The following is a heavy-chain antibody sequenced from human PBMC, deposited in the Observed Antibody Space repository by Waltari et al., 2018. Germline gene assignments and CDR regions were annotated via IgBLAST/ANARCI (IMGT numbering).Heavy chain of an antibody. CDR3: ARLVAGTDYFDY. CDR2: INHSGST. Sequence: QVQLQQWGAGLLKPSETLSLTCAVYGGSFSGYSWRWIRQPPGQGLEWIGEINHSGSTNYNPSLKSRVTISVDTSKNQFSLKLSSVTAADTAVYYCARLVAGTDYFDYWGQGTLVTVSS. V-gene: IGHV4-34*01. D-gene: IGHD6-19*01. CDR1: GGSFSGYS. J-gene: IGHJ4*02.